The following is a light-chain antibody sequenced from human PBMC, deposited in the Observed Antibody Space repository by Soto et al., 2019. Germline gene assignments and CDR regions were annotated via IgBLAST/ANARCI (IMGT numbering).Light chain of an antibody. Sequence: EIVMTQSPATLSLSPGERATLSCRASQGVRRYLAWYQQKPGQAPRLLLYDASNRATGIPARFSGSGPGTDFTRTISSLEAEGFAVYYCEQRSNWLFGGGTKVEIK. CDR2: DAS. CDR1: QGVRRY. V-gene: IGKV3D-11*01. CDR3: EQRSNWL. J-gene: IGKJ4*01.